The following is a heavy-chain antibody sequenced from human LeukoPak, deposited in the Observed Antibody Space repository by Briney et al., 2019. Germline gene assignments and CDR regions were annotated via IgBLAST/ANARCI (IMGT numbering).Heavy chain of an antibody. Sequence: SETLSLTCTVSGGSISSSSYYWGWIRQPPGKGLEWIGSIYYSGSTYYNPSLKSRVTISVDTSKNQFSLKLSSVTAADTAVYYCARVGSGSYSDYWGQGTLVTVSS. CDR2: IYYSGST. CDR1: GGSISSSSYY. CDR3: ARVGSGSYSDY. V-gene: IGHV4-39*07. D-gene: IGHD3-10*01. J-gene: IGHJ4*02.